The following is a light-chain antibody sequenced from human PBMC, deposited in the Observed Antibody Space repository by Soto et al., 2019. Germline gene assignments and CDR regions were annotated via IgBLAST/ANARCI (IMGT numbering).Light chain of an antibody. V-gene: IGKV3-20*01. CDR3: QQYGSAGT. CDR2: GAS. Sequence: EMGLTQSPGTLYLSPGERATLSCRASQSVSNNYLAWYQQKPGQAPRLLIYGASNRATGIPDRFSGSGSGTDFTLTSSRLEPEDFAVYYCQQYGSAGTFGQGTKVEIK. CDR1: QSVSNNY. J-gene: IGKJ1*01.